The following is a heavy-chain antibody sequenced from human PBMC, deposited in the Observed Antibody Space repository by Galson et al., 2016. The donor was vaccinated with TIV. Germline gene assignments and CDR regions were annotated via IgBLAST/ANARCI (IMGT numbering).Heavy chain of an antibody. CDR1: GFSLSRYE. J-gene: IGHJ6*02. V-gene: IGHV3-48*03. Sequence: SLRLSCAASGFSLSRYEVNWVRQAPGKGLEWISYMTTTGDTIYYADSVKGRFIISRDSARVYLQLNSLRAEDTAVYFCAREWYYFDNNGYPDYNYGMDVWGQETAVTVSS. CDR3: AREWYYFDNNGYPDYNYGMDV. CDR2: MTTTGDTI. D-gene: IGHD3-22*01.